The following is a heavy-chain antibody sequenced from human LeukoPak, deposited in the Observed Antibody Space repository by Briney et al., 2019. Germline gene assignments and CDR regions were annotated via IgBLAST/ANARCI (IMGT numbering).Heavy chain of an antibody. D-gene: IGHD6-13*01. J-gene: IGHJ4*02. CDR3: ARGSTSAAGITY. CDR2: LYSGGST. Sequence: PGGSLRLSCAASGLTVSSDYMNWVRQAPGKGLEWVSVLYSGGSTYYADSVKGRFTVSRDNSKNTLYLQMNSLRAEDTALYYCARGSTSAAGITYWGQGTLVTVSS. V-gene: IGHV3-53*01. CDR1: GLTVSSDY.